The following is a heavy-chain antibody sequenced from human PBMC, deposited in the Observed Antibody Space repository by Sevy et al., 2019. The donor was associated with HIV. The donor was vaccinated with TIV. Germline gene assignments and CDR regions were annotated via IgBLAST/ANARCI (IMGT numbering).Heavy chain of an antibody. D-gene: IGHD2-8*01. CDR3: ARDFVETNY. CDR1: GFTFSTFT. CDR2: ISASNTYI. V-gene: IGHV3-21*01. Sequence: GGSLRLSCAASGFTFSTFTMNRVRQAPGKGLEWVSSISASNTYIYYADSVKGRFTISRDNAKNSLYLQMNSLRADDTAVYYCARDFVETNYWGQGTLVTVSS. J-gene: IGHJ4*02.